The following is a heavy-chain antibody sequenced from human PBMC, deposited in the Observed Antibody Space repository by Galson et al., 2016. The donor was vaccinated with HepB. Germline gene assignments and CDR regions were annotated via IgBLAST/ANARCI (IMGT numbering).Heavy chain of an antibody. V-gene: IGHV3-23*01. D-gene: IGHD2-21*02. CDR1: GFIFTNFV. Sequence: SLRLSCAASGFIFTNFVMSWVRKAPGKGLEWVATISGNGIGTAYAGSVKGRFTISRDNSKNTVYLQMNSLRAEDTAVYYCAKSLLGVTLVSYYYGMDVWGQGTTVTVSS. J-gene: IGHJ6*02. CDR2: ISGNGIGT. CDR3: AKSLLGVTLVSYYYGMDV.